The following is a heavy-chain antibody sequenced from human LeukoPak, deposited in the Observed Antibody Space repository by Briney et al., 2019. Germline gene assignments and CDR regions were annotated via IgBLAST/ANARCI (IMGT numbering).Heavy chain of an antibody. J-gene: IGHJ4*02. CDR3: AKISVTLTRDY. V-gene: IGHV3-30-3*01. Sequence: GGSLRLSCAASGFTFSSYAMHRVRQAPGKGLEWVAVISYDGSNKYYADSVKGRFTISRDNSKNTLFLQMNSLRADDTAVYYCAKISVTLTRDYWGQGTLVTVSS. CDR1: GFTFSSYA. CDR2: ISYDGSNK. D-gene: IGHD6-19*01.